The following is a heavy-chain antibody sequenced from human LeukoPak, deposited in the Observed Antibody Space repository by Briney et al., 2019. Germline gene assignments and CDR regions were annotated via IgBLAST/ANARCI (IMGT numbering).Heavy chain of an antibody. CDR2: INHSGST. Sequence: PSETLSLTCTVSGGSISSYYWSWIRQPPGKGLEWIGEINHSGSTNYNPSLKSRVTISVDTSKNQFSLKLSSVTAADTAVYYCARPHSSGLDYWGQGTLVTVSS. V-gene: IGHV4-34*01. CDR1: GGSISSYY. CDR3: ARPHSSGLDY. J-gene: IGHJ4*02. D-gene: IGHD6-19*01.